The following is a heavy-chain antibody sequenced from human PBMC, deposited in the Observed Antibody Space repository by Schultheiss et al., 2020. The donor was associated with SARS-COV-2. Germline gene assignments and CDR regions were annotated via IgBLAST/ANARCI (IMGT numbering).Heavy chain of an antibody. CDR2: LHTSGST. CDR3: ARERGDASSRGDH. Sequence: SETLSLTCTVSGVSITSGGYYWSWIRQPAGKGLEWIGHLHTSGSTNYSPSLKSRVTISIDTSRNQFSLKLTSVTAADTAVYYCARERGDASSRGDHWGQGTLVTVSS. V-gene: IGHV4-61*09. CDR1: GVSITSGGYY. D-gene: IGHD6-6*01. J-gene: IGHJ4*02.